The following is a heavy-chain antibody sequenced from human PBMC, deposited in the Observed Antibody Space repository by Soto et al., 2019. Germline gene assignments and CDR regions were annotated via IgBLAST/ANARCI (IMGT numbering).Heavy chain of an antibody. V-gene: IGHV3-33*05. D-gene: IGHD3-22*01. J-gene: IGHJ4*02. CDR3: ARDADTSGYFSFFDY. CDR1: GFAFINYG. Sequence: QIHQVESGGGVVQPGTSLRLSCAASGFAFINYGMHWVRQAPGKGLEWVAGMSYDGGITLYVDSMKCRFTISRDNPKNTLYLQMNSLRVDDTAVYFCARDADTSGYFSFFDYWGQGTLVTVSS. CDR2: MSYDGGIT.